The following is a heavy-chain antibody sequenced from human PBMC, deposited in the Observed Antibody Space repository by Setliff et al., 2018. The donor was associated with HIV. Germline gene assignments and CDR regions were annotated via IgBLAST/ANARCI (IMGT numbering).Heavy chain of an antibody. D-gene: IGHD1-26*01. Sequence: TLSLTCAAYGGSLSDYYWTWIRQPPGKGLEWIGEINHSGSTNYKESLKSRVTMSVDTSNNHFSLNLNSVTAADTAVYYCARGSLGVGRRQPFDPWGQGTLVTVSS. V-gene: IGHV4-34*01. CDR2: INHSGST. CDR3: ARGSLGVGRRQPFDP. J-gene: IGHJ5*02. CDR1: GGSLSDYY.